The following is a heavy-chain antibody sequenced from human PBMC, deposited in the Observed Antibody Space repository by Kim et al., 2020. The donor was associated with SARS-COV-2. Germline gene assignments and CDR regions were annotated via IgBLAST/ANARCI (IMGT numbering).Heavy chain of an antibody. CDR1: GFTFSNYA. V-gene: IGHV3-23*01. J-gene: IGHJ4*02. CDR2: ISGSGGST. D-gene: IGHD3-3*01. CDR3: AKDPYYDFWSGYYFAY. Sequence: GSLRLSCAASGFTFSNYAMSWVRQAPGKGLEWVSAISGSGGSTYYADSVKGRFTISRGNSKNTLYLQMNSLRAEDTAVYYCAKDPYYDFWSGYYFAYWGQGTLVTVSS.